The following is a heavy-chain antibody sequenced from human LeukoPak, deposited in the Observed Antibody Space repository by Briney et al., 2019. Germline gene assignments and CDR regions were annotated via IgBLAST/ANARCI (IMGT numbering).Heavy chain of an antibody. J-gene: IGHJ4*02. D-gene: IGHD3-3*01. V-gene: IGHV1-18*01. CDR3: ATKDPRWYYDFWSGYSY. CDR2: VSAYNGNT. CDR1: GYTFTSYG. Sequence: GASVKVSCKASGYTFTSYGISWVRQAPGQGLEWMGWVSAYNGNTNYAQKLQGRVTMTTDTSTDTAYMELSSLRSEDTAVYYCATKDPRWYYDFWSGYSYWGQGTLVTVSS.